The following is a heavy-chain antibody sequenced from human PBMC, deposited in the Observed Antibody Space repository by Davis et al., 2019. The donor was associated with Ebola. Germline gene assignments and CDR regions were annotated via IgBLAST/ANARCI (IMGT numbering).Heavy chain of an antibody. J-gene: IGHJ4*02. CDR2: ISSDGGIT. CDR1: GFTFSRYW. CDR3: ARGELGGDY. Sequence: PGGSLRLSCAASGFTFSRYWMHWVRQAPGKGLVYVSRISSDGGITSYADSVKGRFTISRDNAKSTLYLQMNSLTAEDTAVYYCARGELGGDYYGQGTLVTVSS. V-gene: IGHV3-74*01. D-gene: IGHD1-7*01.